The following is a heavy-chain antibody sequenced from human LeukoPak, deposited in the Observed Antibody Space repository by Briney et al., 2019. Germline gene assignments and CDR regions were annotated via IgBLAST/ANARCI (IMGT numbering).Heavy chain of an antibody. CDR1: GGSISSSTYY. D-gene: IGHD3-9*01. J-gene: IGHJ4*02. V-gene: IGHV4-39*07. CDR2: LYYSGRT. Sequence: SETLSLTCTVSGGSISSSTYYCGWIRQPPGKGLQWIGSLYYSGRTNYNPSLKSRLTMSVDTSKNQFSLKLSSVTAADTAVYYCARVWVIYDILTGYYNLKEYYFDYWGQGTLVTVSS. CDR3: ARVWVIYDILTGYYNLKEYYFDY.